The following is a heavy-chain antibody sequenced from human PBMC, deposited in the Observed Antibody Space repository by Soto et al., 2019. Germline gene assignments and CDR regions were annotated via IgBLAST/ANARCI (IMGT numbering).Heavy chain of an antibody. CDR2: IAVGSGYT. V-gene: IGHV1-58*01. J-gene: IGHJ4*02. D-gene: IGHD2-8*01. CDR3: AADATAWQQMVPSDY. CDR1: GFTFTSSA. Sequence: AEKVSCKASGFTFTSSAFQWVRQARGQRLEWIGWIAVGSGYTKVSQRFQDRVTLTRDMSTSTTYMEVSRLTSEDTAIYFCAADATAWQQMVPSDYWGQGTLVTVSS.